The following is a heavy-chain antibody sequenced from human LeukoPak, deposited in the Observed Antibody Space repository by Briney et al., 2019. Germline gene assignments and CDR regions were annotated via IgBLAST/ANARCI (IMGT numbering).Heavy chain of an antibody. J-gene: IGHJ4*02. CDR3: ARLRDEGYSYGSLDY. Sequence: SETLSLTCTLSGGSITSSYYYWGWPREPPGKGLEWLGSIYYSGSTDYNPTLKSRVTISVDTSKNQLSRKPRSVTAADTAVYYCARLRDEGYSYGSLDYWGEGTLVSASS. CDR1: GGSITSSYYY. V-gene: IGHV4-39*01. CDR2: IYYSGST. D-gene: IGHD5-18*01.